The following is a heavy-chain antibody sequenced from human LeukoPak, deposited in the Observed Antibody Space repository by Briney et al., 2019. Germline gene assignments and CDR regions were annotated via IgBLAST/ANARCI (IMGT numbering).Heavy chain of an antibody. Sequence: ASVKVSCKASGYTFTTYAINWVRQAPGQGLEWMVWINTNSGNPTYAQGFTGRFVFSLDTSVSTAYLQISSLKAEDTAVYYCAREGSGWYGVFDYWGQGTLVPVSS. CDR1: GYTFTTYA. V-gene: IGHV7-4-1*02. D-gene: IGHD6-19*01. CDR3: AREGSGWYGVFDY. CDR2: INTNSGNP. J-gene: IGHJ4*02.